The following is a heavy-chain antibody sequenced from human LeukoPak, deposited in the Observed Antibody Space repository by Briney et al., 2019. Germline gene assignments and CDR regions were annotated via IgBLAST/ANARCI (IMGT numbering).Heavy chain of an antibody. V-gene: IGHV1-8*01. CDR2: MNPNSGNT. Sequence: ASVKVSCKASGYTFTSYDINWVRQATGQGLEWMAWMNPNSGNTGYAQKFQGRVTMTRNTSISTAYMELSSLRSEDTAVYYCARPSPWENWFDPWGQGTLVTVSS. D-gene: IGHD1-26*01. J-gene: IGHJ5*02. CDR1: GYTFTSYD. CDR3: ARPSPWENWFDP.